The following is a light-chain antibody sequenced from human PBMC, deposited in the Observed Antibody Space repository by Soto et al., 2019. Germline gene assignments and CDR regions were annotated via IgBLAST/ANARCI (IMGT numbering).Light chain of an antibody. Sequence: EIVLTQSPDTLSLSPRERATLSCRAVQSVSSYLAWYQQKPGQAPRLLIYDASNRATGIPARFSGSGSGTEFTLTISSLQTEDFATYYCQLYSVYSSWTFGQGTKVDIK. CDR1: QSVSSY. CDR2: DAS. J-gene: IGKJ1*01. V-gene: IGKV3-11*01. CDR3: QLYSVYSSWT.